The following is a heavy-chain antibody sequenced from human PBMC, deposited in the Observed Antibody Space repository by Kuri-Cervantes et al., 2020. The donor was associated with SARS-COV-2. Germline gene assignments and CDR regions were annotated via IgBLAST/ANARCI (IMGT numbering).Heavy chain of an antibody. J-gene: IGHJ5*02. CDR1: GFTFSSYA. Sequence: GESLKISCAASGFTFSSYAMHWVRQAPGKGLEWVAVISYDGSNKYYADSVKGRFTISRDNSKNTLYLQMNSLRAEDTAAYYCARVSGLYIAVAGATYNWFDPWGQGTLVTVSS. CDR3: ARVSGLYIAVAGATYNWFDP. CDR2: ISYDGSNK. D-gene: IGHD6-19*01. V-gene: IGHV3-30-3*01.